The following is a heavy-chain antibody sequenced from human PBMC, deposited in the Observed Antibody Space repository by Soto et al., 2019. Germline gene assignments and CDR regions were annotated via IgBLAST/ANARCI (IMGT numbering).Heavy chain of an antibody. V-gene: IGHV1-69*04. CDR3: GRDRGPSSGYYPYWFDP. CDR1: GGTFSSYT. Sequence: ASVKVSCKTSGGTFSSYTISWVRQAPGQGLEWMGRIIPILDIANYAQKFQGRVTITADKSTSTSYMELSSLRSEDTAVYFCGRDRGPSSGYYPYWFDPWGQGSLVTVSS. D-gene: IGHD3-22*01. CDR2: IIPILDIA. J-gene: IGHJ5*02.